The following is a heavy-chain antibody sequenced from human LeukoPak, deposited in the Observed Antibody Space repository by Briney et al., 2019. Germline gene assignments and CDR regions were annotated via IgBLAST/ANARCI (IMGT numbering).Heavy chain of an antibody. V-gene: IGHV3-7*01. CDR3: ARGPVADFDY. CDR1: GFTVSSNY. J-gene: IGHJ4*01. D-gene: IGHD2-15*01. Sequence: GGSLRLSCAASGFTVSSNYMTWVRQAPGKGLEWVANIKQDESEKYYLDSVKGRFTISRDNAKNSLFLHMDSLRAEDSAVYYCARGPVADFDYWGQGTLVTVSS. CDR2: IKQDESEK.